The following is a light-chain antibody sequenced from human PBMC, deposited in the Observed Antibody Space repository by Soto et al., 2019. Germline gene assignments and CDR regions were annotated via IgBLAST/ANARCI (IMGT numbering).Light chain of an antibody. CDR1: QSVSNN. V-gene: IGKV3-15*01. CDR2: GAS. J-gene: IGKJ2*01. CDR3: QQYDNWPYT. Sequence: EIVMTHSPATLSVPPGERATLSCRASQSVSNNLAWYQQKPGQAPRLLIYGASTRATAIPARFSGSGSGTEFTLTISSLQSEDFAVYFCQQYDNWPYTFGQVTKLEIK.